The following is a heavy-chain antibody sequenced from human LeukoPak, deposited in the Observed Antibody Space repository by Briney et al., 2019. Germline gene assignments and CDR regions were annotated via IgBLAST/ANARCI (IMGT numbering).Heavy chain of an antibody. V-gene: IGHV4-59*01. D-gene: IGHD3-16*01. Sequence: PSETLSLTCTVSGASFSNDYWSWVRQAPGKGLEWIGYIYRNGRTNYNPSLKSRITMSIDTSQKQFSLKLISVTAADTAVYYCARASEGIGYFDTWGRGSLVTVSS. CDR2: IYRNGRT. CDR1: GASFSNDY. CDR3: ARASEGIGYFDT. J-gene: IGHJ4*02.